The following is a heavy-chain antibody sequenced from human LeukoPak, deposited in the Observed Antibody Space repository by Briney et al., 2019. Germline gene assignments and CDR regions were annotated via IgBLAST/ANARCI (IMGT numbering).Heavy chain of an antibody. CDR1: GYTFTSYG. V-gene: IGHV1-18*01. D-gene: IGHD2-2*01. J-gene: IGHJ4*02. CDR3: ARDRVVVPSDFDY. CDR2: ISAYNGNT. Sequence: VASVKVSCKASGYTFTSYGISWVRQAPGQGLERMGWISAYNGNTNYAQKLQGRVTMATDTSTSTAYMELRSLRSDDTAVYYCARDRVVVPSDFDYWGQGTLVTVSS.